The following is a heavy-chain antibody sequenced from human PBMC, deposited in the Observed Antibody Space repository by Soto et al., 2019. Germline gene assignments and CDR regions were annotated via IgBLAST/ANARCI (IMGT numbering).Heavy chain of an antibody. D-gene: IGHD2-21*02. CDR1: GGTFSSYA. CDR2: IIPIFGTA. CDR3: AKHIVVVTAIRFDYGMDV. J-gene: IGHJ6*02. V-gene: IGHV1-69*13. Sequence: SVKVSCKASGGTFSSYAISWVRQAPGQGLEWMGGIIPIFGTANYAQKFQGRVTITADESTSTAYMELSSLRSEDTAVYYCAKHIVVVTAIRFDYGMDVWGQGTTVTVSS.